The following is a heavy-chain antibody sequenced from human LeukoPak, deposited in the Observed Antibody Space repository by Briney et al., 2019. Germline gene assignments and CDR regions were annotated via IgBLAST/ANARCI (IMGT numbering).Heavy chain of an antibody. J-gene: IGHJ6*02. V-gene: IGHV3-33*01. CDR1: GFTFSSYG. D-gene: IGHD3-9*01. CDR2: IWYDGSNK. CDR3: ARAPPVLRYLGFEYYYYGMDV. Sequence: GGSLRLSCAASGFTFSSYGMHWVRQAPGKGLEWVAVIWYDGSNKYYADSVKGRFTISRDNSKNTLYLQMNSLRAEDTAVYYCARAPPVLRYLGFEYYYYGMDVWGQGTTVTVSS.